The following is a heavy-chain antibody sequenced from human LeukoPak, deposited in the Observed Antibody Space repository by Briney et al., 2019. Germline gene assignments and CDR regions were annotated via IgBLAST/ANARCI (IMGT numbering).Heavy chain of an antibody. D-gene: IGHD5-12*01. J-gene: IGHJ5*02. CDR3: SPCGHAYDWFGP. Sequence: SVKVSCKAFGATLNIGHAFIWARQAPGHGVQWMGRIIPFLGEVNYAQNFQGRVSFTADKSTATMYMEMKSLRLDDTAIYYCSPCGHAYDWFGPWGQGTLVTVSS. CDR1: GATLNIGHA. V-gene: IGHV1-69*04. CDR2: IIPFLGEV.